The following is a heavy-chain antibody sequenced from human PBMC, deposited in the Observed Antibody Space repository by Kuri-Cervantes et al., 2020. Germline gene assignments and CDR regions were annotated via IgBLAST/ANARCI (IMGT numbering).Heavy chain of an antibody. Sequence: GGSLRLSCAVSGFTVSSNYMSWVRQAPGKGLEWVSGISWNSGSIGYADSVEGRFTISRDNAKNSLYLQMNSLRAEDTALYYCANSLGGGDFGLNFDYWGQGTLVTVSS. CDR3: ANSLGGGDFGLNFDY. V-gene: IGHV3-9*01. J-gene: IGHJ4*02. CDR2: ISWNSGSI. D-gene: IGHD2-21*02. CDR1: GFTVSSNY.